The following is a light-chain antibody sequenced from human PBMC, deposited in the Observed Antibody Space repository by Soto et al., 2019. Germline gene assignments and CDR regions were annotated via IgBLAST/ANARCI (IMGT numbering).Light chain of an antibody. CDR2: DNN. Sequence: QSVLTQPPSVSAAPGQKVTISCSGSSSNIGNNYVSWYQQLPGTAPKLLIYDNNKRPSGIPDRFSGSKSGTSATLGITGPQTGDEADYYCGTWDSSLYVFGTGTKLTVL. CDR3: GTWDSSLYV. J-gene: IGLJ1*01. CDR1: SSNIGNNY. V-gene: IGLV1-51*01.